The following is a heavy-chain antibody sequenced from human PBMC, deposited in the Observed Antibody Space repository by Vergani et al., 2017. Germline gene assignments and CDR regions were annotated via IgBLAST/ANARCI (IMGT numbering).Heavy chain of an antibody. Sequence: QVQLVQSGAEVKKPGASVKVSCKASGYTFTSYGISWVRQAPGQGLEWMGWISAYTGNTNYAQKLQGRVTMTTDTSTSTAYMELRSLRSDDTAVYYCARDPRISSSWYDRRQSSPPGPHYWGQGTLVTVSS. CDR3: ARDPRISSSWYDRRQSSPPGPHY. D-gene: IGHD6-13*01. V-gene: IGHV1-18*01. CDR2: ISAYTGNT. CDR1: GYTFTSYG. J-gene: IGHJ4*02.